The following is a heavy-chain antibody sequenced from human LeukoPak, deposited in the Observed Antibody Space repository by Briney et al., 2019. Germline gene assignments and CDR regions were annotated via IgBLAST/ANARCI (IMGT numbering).Heavy chain of an antibody. V-gene: IGHV1-3*01. CDR3: ARGGIAVAGRDY. D-gene: IGHD6-19*01. CDR2: INAGNGNT. Sequence: ASVKVSCKASGYTFTSYAMHWVRQAPGQRLEWMGWINAGNGNTKYSQKFQGRVTMTRDTSITTAYMELSSLTSEDTAVYYCARGGIAVAGRDYWGQGTLVIVSS. J-gene: IGHJ4*02. CDR1: GYTFTSYA.